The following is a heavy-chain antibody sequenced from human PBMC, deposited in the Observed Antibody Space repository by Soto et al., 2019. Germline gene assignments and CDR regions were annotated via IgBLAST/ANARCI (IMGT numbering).Heavy chain of an antibody. J-gene: IGHJ6*02. CDR1: GFTFSNYG. D-gene: IGHD3-10*01. Sequence: QVQLVESGGGVVQPGRSLTLSCAASGFTFSNYGRHWVGQAPGKGLEWVAVILNDGSNRYHAVSVKDRFTISRDTSKPTLLVKMSSLRAEDTAVYYCARDDEYSGNGMDGWGLGTTVTAS. V-gene: IGHV3-33*01. CDR2: ILNDGSNR. CDR3: ARDDEYSGNGMDG.